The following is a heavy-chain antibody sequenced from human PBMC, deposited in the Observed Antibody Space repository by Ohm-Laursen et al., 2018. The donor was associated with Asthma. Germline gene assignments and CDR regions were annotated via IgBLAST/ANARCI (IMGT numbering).Heavy chain of an antibody. Sequence: SLRLSCSASGFTFSSYWMSWVRQAPGKGLEWVANIKQDGSEKYYVDSVKGRFTISRDNAKNSLYLQMNSLRAEDTAVYYCARASYYGSGRDAFDIWGQGTMVTVSS. CDR1: GFTFSSYW. CDR2: IKQDGSEK. J-gene: IGHJ3*02. V-gene: IGHV3-7*01. D-gene: IGHD3-10*01. CDR3: ARASYYGSGRDAFDI.